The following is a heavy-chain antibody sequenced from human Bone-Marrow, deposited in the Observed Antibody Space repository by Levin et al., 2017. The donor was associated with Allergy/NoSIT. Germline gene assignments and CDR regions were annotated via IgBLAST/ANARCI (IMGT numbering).Heavy chain of an antibody. D-gene: IGHD6-19*01. J-gene: IGHJ4*02. Sequence: GGSLRLSCSASGFTFSSYAMSWVRQAPGKGLEWVSAISGSGGSTYYPDSVKGRFTISRNNSKNTLDLQMNSLRAEDTAVYYCATDGMKQWLAFDLWSQGALVTGSS. CDR3: ATDGMKQWLAFDL. V-gene: IGHV3-23*01. CDR1: GFTFSSYA. CDR2: ISGSGGST.